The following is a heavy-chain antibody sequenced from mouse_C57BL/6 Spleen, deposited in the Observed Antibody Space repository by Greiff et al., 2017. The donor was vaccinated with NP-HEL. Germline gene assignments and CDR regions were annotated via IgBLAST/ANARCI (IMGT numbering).Heavy chain of an antibody. CDR1: GYTFTDYN. Sequence: EVKVVESGPELVKPGASVKIPCKASGYTFTDYNMDWVKQSHGKSLEWIGDINPNNGGTIYNQKFKGKATLTVDKSSSTAYMELRSLTSEDTAVYYCARSTDSSGAMDYWGQGTSVTVSS. CDR3: ARSTDSSGAMDY. D-gene: IGHD3-2*02. CDR2: INPNNGGT. V-gene: IGHV1-18*01. J-gene: IGHJ4*01.